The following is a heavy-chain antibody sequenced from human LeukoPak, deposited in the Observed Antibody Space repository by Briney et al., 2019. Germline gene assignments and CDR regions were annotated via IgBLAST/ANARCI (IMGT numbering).Heavy chain of an antibody. Sequence: TGGSLRLSCAASGFTFSSYWMHWVRQAPGKGLVWVSRINSDGSSTSYADSVKGRFTISRDNAKNTLCLQMNSLRAEDTAVYYCARAHCSSTSCYAGGFDYWGQGTLVTVSS. J-gene: IGHJ4*02. CDR2: INSDGSST. D-gene: IGHD2-2*01. V-gene: IGHV3-74*01. CDR3: ARAHCSSTSCYAGGFDY. CDR1: GFTFSSYW.